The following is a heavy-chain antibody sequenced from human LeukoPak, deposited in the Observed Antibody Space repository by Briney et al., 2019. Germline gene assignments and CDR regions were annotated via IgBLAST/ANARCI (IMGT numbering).Heavy chain of an antibody. CDR2: IYTSGST. CDR1: GGSISSYY. D-gene: IGHD6-13*01. J-gene: IGHJ4*02. V-gene: IGHV4-4*07. Sequence: SETLSLTCTVSGGSISSYYWSWIRQPAGKGLEWIGRIYTSGSTNYNPSLKSRVTMSVDTSKNQFSLKLSSVTAADTAVYYCAREGRQAAAGTLAYFDYWGQGTLVTVSS. CDR3: AREGRQAAAGTLAYFDY.